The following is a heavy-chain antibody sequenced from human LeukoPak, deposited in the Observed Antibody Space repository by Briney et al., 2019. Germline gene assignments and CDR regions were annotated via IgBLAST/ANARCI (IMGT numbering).Heavy chain of an antibody. CDR1: GGSISSYY. J-gene: IGHJ6*03. D-gene: IGHD1-1*01. CDR2: IYYSGST. V-gene: IGHV4-59*01. Sequence: PSETLSLTCTVSGGSISSYYWSWIRQPPGKGLEWIGYIYYSGSTNYNPSRKSRVTISVDTSKNQFSLKLSSVTAADTAVYYCAREGTDDRGYYYYYYMDVWGKGTTVTVSS. CDR3: AREGTDDRGYYYYYYMDV.